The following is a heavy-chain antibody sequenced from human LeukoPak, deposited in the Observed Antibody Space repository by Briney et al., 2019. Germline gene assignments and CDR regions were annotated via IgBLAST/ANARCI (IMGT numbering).Heavy chain of an antibody. D-gene: IGHD3-22*01. CDR3: ARAEIYYYDSSGFPRGAFDI. Sequence: SETLSLTCTVSGGSISSGDYYWSWIRQPPGKGLEWIGYIYYSGSTYYNPSLKSRVTISVDTSKNQFSLNLSSVTAADTAVYFCARAEIYYYDSSGFPRGAFDIWGQGTMVTVSS. CDR1: GGSISSGDYY. V-gene: IGHV4-30-4*08. J-gene: IGHJ3*02. CDR2: IYYSGST.